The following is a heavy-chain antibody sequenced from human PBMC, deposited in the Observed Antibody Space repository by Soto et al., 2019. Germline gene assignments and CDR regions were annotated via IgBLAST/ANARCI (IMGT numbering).Heavy chain of an antibody. CDR1: RFTFSDFT. J-gene: IGHJ4*02. CDR3: ARGRRRTFDY. CDR2: ISSGGSFI. Sequence: EVQLVESGGGLVKPGGSLRLSCAASRFTFSDFTMNWVRQAPGKGLQWVSSISSGGSFISYADSVRGRFTISRDNAKNSLYLQVDSLRAEDTAVFFCARGRRRTFDYWGQGTLLTVSS. V-gene: IGHV3-21*01.